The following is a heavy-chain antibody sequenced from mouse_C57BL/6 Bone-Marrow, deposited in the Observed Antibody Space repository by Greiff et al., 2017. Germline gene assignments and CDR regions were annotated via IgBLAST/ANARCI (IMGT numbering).Heavy chain of an antibody. J-gene: IGHJ3*01. CDR1: GFTFSSYA. Sequence: EVKVVESGGGLVKPGGSLKLSCAASGFTFSSYAMSWVRQTPEKRLEWVATISDGGSYTYYPDNVKGRFTISRDNAKKNLYLQMSHLKSEDTAMYYCARDYGSSYVEFAYWGKGTLVTVSA. CDR2: ISDGGSYT. D-gene: IGHD1-1*01. V-gene: IGHV5-4*01. CDR3: ARDYGSSYVEFAY.